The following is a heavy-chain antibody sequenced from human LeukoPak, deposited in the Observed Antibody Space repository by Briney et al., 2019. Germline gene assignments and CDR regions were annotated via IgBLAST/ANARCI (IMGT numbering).Heavy chain of an antibody. CDR1: GYSITVDW. D-gene: IGHD3-22*01. Sequence: GESLQISCQGSGYSITVDWIGWVHQMPGKGLEWMGIIYPGDSDTRYSPSFQGQVTISADKSISTAYLQWSSLTASDTAMYYCARQDYDTSGYHLNMDVWGKGTTVTVSS. J-gene: IGHJ6*03. CDR2: IYPGDSDT. CDR3: ARQDYDTSGYHLNMDV. V-gene: IGHV5-51*07.